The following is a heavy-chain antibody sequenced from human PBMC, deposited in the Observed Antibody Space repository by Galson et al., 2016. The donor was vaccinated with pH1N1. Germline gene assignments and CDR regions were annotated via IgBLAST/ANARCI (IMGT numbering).Heavy chain of an antibody. CDR2: IIAIFGTA. Sequence: SVKVSCKASGATFNTDAISWVRQAPGQGLEWMGRIIAIFGTANYAQKLQGRVTLTADESTSTAYMELSRVRSDDTAVYYCARGESRWERDLDYWGQGTLVTVSS. V-gene: IGHV1-69*13. J-gene: IGHJ4*02. D-gene: IGHD1-26*01. CDR3: ARGESRWERDLDY. CDR1: GATFNTDA.